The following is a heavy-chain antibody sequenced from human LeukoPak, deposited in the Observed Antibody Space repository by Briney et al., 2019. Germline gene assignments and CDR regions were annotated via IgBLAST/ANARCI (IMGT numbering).Heavy chain of an antibody. CDR3: ARHMDYYDSSGDFDY. D-gene: IGHD3-22*01. Sequence: SETLSLTCTVSGGSISSSTFYWGWIRQPPGKGLEWIGTIYYSGSTFYNPSLKSRVTVSVDTSKNQFSLKLSSVTAADTAVYYCARHMDYYDSSGDFDYWGQGTLVTVSS. V-gene: IGHV4-39*01. CDR2: IYYSGST. J-gene: IGHJ4*02. CDR1: GGSISSSTFY.